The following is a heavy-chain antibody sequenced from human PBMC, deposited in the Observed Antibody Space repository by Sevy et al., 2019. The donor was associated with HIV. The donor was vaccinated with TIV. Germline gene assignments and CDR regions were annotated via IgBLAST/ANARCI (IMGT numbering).Heavy chain of an antibody. CDR1: GFSLSTSGVG. V-gene: IGHV2-5*02. Sequence: SGPTLVKPTQTLTLTCTFSGFSLSTSGVGVGWIRQPPGKALEWLTLIYWDDDKRYSPSLKSRLTITKDTSKSQVVLTMTNMDPVDTATYYCARFNYGDYTANFDYWGQGTLVTVSS. D-gene: IGHD4-17*01. J-gene: IGHJ4*02. CDR3: ARFNYGDYTANFDY. CDR2: IYWDDDK.